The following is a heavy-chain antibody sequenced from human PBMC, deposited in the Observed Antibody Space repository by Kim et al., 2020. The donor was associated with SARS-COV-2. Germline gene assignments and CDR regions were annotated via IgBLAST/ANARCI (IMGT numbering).Heavy chain of an antibody. CDR2: ISYTGST. J-gene: IGHJ5*02. D-gene: IGHD3-3*01. Sequence: SETLSLTCTVSGGSISSYYWSWIRQPPGKGLKWIGYISYTGSTNYNPSLRSRVTISLDTSKKQFSLKLSSLTAADTAVYYCAREGAGSGYYGWFDPWGQGTLVTVSS. CDR1: GGSISSYY. V-gene: IGHV4-59*01. CDR3: AREGAGSGYYGWFDP.